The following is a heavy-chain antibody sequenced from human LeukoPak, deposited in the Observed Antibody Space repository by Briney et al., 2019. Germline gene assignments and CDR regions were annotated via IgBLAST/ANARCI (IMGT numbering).Heavy chain of an antibody. CDR3: ARDPGVRWLVGFDY. Sequence: GGSLRLSCAASGFTFSSYGMHWVRQAPGKGLEWVAVIWYDGSNKYYADSVKGRFTISRDNSKNTLCLQMDSLRAEDTAVYYCARDPGVRWLVGFDYWGQGTLVTVSS. V-gene: IGHV3-33*01. D-gene: IGHD6-19*01. J-gene: IGHJ4*02. CDR2: IWYDGSNK. CDR1: GFTFSSYG.